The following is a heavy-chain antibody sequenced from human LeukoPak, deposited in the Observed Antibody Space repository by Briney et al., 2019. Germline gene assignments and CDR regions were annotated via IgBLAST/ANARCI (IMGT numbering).Heavy chain of an antibody. J-gene: IGHJ1*01. Sequence: SETLSLTCAVYGGSFSGYYWSWIRQPPGKGLEWIGEINHSGSTNYNPSLKSRVTISVDTSKNQFSLKLSSVTAADTAVYYCAAKPGDCSSTSCYRAEYFQHWGQGTLVTVSP. D-gene: IGHD2-2*01. CDR1: GGSFSGYY. V-gene: IGHV4-34*01. CDR3: AAKPGDCSSTSCYRAEYFQH. CDR2: INHSGST.